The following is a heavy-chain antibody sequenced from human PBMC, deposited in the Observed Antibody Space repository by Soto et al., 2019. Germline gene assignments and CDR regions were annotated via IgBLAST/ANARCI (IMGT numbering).Heavy chain of an antibody. Sequence: PGGSLRLSCAASGFTYNSYSMTWVRQAPGKGLEWVSGISGSGGSTYYADSVKGRFTISRDNSKNTLYLQMNNLRGEDTAVYYCAKAPLGYSSYYFDYWGQGTLVTVSS. CDR2: ISGSGGST. V-gene: IGHV3-23*01. CDR3: AKAPLGYSSYYFDY. CDR1: GFTYNSYS. J-gene: IGHJ4*02. D-gene: IGHD5-18*01.